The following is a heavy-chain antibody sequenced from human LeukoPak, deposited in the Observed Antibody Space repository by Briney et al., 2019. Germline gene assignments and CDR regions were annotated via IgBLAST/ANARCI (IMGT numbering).Heavy chain of an antibody. J-gene: IGHJ4*02. CDR3: TRASKDGYDY. D-gene: IGHD5-24*01. Sequence: PGGSLRLSCTASGFTFGAYAMSWVRQAPGKGLEWVGFIRSKVYGGTTEYAASVKGRFTISRDDSKSIAYLQMNSLKTEDTAVYYGTRASKDGYDYWGQGTLVTVSS. CDR1: GFTFGAYA. V-gene: IGHV3-49*04. CDR2: IRSKVYGGTT.